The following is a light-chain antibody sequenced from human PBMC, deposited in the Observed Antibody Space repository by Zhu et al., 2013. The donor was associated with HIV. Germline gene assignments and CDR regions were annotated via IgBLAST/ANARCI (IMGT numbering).Light chain of an antibody. J-gene: IGKJ4*01. Sequence: EIVLTQSPVTLSLSPGERATLSCRASQSISNSLGWYQQRPGQVPRLLIYGASNRATGIPDRFSGSGSGTDFTLTINRLEPEDFAVYYCHQYTSSPPLTFGAGTKVEI. CDR3: HQYTSSPPLT. CDR2: GAS. CDR1: QSISNS. V-gene: IGKV3-20*01.